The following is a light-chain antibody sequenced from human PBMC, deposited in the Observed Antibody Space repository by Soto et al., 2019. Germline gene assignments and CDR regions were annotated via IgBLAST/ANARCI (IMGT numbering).Light chain of an antibody. CDR3: CSYAGNSYV. J-gene: IGLJ1*01. Sequence: QSVLTQPRSVSGSPGQSVTVSCTGTSSDLGAYNSVSWHQQHPGRAPELMIYDVNKRPSGVADRFSGSKSGNTASLTISGLQAEDEADYYCCSYAGNSYVFGTGTKVTLL. CDR2: DVN. V-gene: IGLV2-11*01. CDR1: SSDLGAYNS.